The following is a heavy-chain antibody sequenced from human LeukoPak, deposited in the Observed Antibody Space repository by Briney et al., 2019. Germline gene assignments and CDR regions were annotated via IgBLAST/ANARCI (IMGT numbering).Heavy chain of an antibody. D-gene: IGHD3-22*01. V-gene: IGHV1-2*02. CDR1: GYTFTGYY. Sequence: GASVKVSCKASGYTFTGYYMHWVQQAPGQGLEWMGWINPNSGGTNYAQRFQGRVTMTRDTSISTAYMELSRLRSDDTAVYYCARDYYDSSGYRSSFGMDVWGQGTTVTVSS. CDR3: ARDYYDSSGYRSSFGMDV. J-gene: IGHJ6*02. CDR2: INPNSGGT.